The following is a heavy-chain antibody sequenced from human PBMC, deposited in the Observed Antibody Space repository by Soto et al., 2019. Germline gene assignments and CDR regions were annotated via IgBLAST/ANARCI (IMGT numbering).Heavy chain of an antibody. CDR1: GYTFTGYY. CDR3: ARTLYSSSSAFVY. J-gene: IGHJ4*02. Sequence: GASVKVSCKASGYTFTGYYMHWVRQAPGQGLEWMGWINPNSGGTNYAQKFQGWVTMTRDTSISTAYMELSRLRSDDTAVFYCARTLYSSSSAFVYWGQGTLVTVSS. CDR2: INPNSGGT. D-gene: IGHD6-6*01. V-gene: IGHV1-2*04.